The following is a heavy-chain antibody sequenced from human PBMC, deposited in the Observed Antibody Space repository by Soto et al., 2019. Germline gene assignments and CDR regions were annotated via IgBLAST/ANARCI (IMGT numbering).Heavy chain of an antibody. J-gene: IGHJ4*02. D-gene: IGHD3-22*01. V-gene: IGHV3-23*01. CDR3: AKTYYYDSSGHYCDY. CDR2: ISGSGGST. Sequence: EVQLLESGGGLVQPGGSLRLSCAASGFTFSSYAMSWVHQAPGKGLEWVSVISGSGGSTYYADSVKGRFTISRDNSKNTVYVQMNSLRAEDTAVYYCAKTYYYDSSGHYCDYWGQGTLVTVSS. CDR1: GFTFSSYA.